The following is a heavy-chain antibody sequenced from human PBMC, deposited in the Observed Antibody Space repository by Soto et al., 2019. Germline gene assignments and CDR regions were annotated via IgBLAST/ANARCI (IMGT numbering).Heavy chain of an antibody. Sequence: QVHLVESGGGVVQPGRSLTLSCEVSGFTFTTHGMHWVRQSPGKGLEWVAGIAYDGSNRNYGDSVKGRFIVSRHNPKKTLYLQMNSRGDEDTAVYFCARDRGGSWTFDYWGQGTLVIVSS. CDR2: IAYDGSNR. D-gene: IGHD6-13*01. V-gene: IGHV3-30*03. CDR3: ARDRGGSWTFDY. J-gene: IGHJ4*02. CDR1: GFTFTTHG.